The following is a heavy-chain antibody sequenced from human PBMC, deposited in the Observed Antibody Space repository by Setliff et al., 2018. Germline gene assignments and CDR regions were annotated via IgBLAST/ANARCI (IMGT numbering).Heavy chain of an antibody. CDR2: VTIYNGNT. CDR1: GYTFTDFG. J-gene: IGHJ4*02. V-gene: IGHV1-18*01. D-gene: IGHD3-10*01. Sequence: AASVKVSCKASGYTFTDFGINWVRQAPGQGLDWMGWVTIYNGNTKYAQNLQGGLTLTTDRSTSTVYMELGSLTTDDTAIYYCARVESMVRGKNILRHFDYWGQGTQVTVSS. CDR3: ARVESMVRGKNILRHFDY.